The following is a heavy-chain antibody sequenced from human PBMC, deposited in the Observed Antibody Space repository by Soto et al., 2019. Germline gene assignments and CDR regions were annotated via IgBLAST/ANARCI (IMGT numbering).Heavy chain of an antibody. J-gene: IGHJ6*02. V-gene: IGHV4-61*01. CDR1: GGSVSSGSYY. CDR3: ARASPPAPVYSSSYYYYYGMDV. CDR2: IYYGGST. D-gene: IGHD6-6*01. Sequence: SETLSLTCTVSGGSVSSGSYYWSWIRQSPGKGLEWIGYIYYGGSTNYNPSLKSRVTISVDTSKNQFSLKLSSVTAADTAVYYCARASPPAPVYSSSYYYYYGMDVWGQGTTVTVSS.